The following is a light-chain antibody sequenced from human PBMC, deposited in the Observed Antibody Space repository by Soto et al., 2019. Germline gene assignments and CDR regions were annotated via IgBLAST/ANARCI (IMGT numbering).Light chain of an antibody. V-gene: IGKV3-11*01. Sequence: IVFTQSPATLSLSTKKRATLSCRASQNISSYLIWYQQKPGQAPRLLIYDVSNRATGIPARFSGSGSGTDFTLTISSLEPEDFAVYYCQQRSRWPRTFGQGTKVDIK. CDR1: QNISSY. CDR2: DVS. CDR3: QQRSRWPRT. J-gene: IGKJ1*01.